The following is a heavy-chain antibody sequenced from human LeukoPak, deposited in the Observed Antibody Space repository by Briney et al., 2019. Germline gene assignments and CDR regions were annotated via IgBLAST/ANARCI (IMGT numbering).Heavy chain of an antibody. CDR3: ARDGAVTNGRYFDY. Sequence: PVRSLSLSCAVSGFAFSSFWMSWVRQAPGKGVGWGAGIKKDGIDKDYVDYVKRRFNISRDNAKNSLYLQMNSLRAEDTAVYYCARDGAVTNGRYFDYWGQGTLVTVSS. CDR1: GFAFSSFW. CDR2: IKKDGIDK. J-gene: IGHJ4*02. D-gene: IGHD4-17*01. V-gene: IGHV3-7*01.